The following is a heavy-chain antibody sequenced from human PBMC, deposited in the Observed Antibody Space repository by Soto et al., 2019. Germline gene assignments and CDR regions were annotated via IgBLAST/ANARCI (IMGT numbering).Heavy chain of an antibody. V-gene: IGHV1-58*01. CDR1: GFTFTSSA. Sequence: VKVSCKASGFTFTSSAVQWVRQARGQRLEWIGWIVVGSGNTNYAQKFQERVTITRDMSTSTAYMELSSLRSEDTAVYYCAADGSGSYSGDYYYYGMDVWGQGTTVTVSS. J-gene: IGHJ6*02. D-gene: IGHD1-26*01. CDR2: IVVGSGNT. CDR3: AADGSGSYSGDYYYYGMDV.